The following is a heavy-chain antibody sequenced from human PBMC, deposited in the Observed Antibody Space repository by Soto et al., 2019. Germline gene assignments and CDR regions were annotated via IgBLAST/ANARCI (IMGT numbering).Heavy chain of an antibody. V-gene: IGHV3-23*01. Sequence: PGGSMRLSCAASGFTFSSYAMSWVRQAPGKGLEWVSAISGSGGSTYYADSVKGRFTISRDNSKNTLYLQMNSLRAEDTAVYYCAKNFKLKRGYSYGSYYWGQGTLVTVSS. J-gene: IGHJ4*02. CDR1: GFTFSSYA. CDR3: AKNFKLKRGYSYGSYY. D-gene: IGHD5-18*01. CDR2: ISGSGGST.